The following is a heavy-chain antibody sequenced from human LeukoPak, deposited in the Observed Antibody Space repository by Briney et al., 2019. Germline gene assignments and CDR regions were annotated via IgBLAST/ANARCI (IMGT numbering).Heavy chain of an antibody. CDR3: AREGTVAGTEYYYYYMDV. Sequence: PGGSLRLSCAASGFTFDDYGMSWVRHAPGKGLEWVSGINWNGGSTGYADSVKGRFTISRDNAKNSLYLQMNSLRAEDTALYYCAREGTVAGTEYYYYYMDVWGKGTTVTVSS. CDR1: GFTFDDYG. V-gene: IGHV3-20*04. J-gene: IGHJ6*03. D-gene: IGHD6-19*01. CDR2: INWNGGST.